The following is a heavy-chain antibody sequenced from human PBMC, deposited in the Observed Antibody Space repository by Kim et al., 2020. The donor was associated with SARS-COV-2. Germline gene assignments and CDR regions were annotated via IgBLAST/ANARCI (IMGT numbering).Heavy chain of an antibody. CDR2: INTNTGNP. D-gene: IGHD6-13*01. Sequence: ASVKVSCKASGYTFTSYAMNWVRQAPGQGLEWMGWINTNTGNPTYAQGFTGRFVFSLDTSVSTAYLQISSLKAEDTAVYYCARDTSLIAAAGKYYYYGMDVWGQGTTVTVSS. CDR1: GYTFTSYA. V-gene: IGHV7-4-1*02. J-gene: IGHJ6*02. CDR3: ARDTSLIAAAGKYYYYGMDV.